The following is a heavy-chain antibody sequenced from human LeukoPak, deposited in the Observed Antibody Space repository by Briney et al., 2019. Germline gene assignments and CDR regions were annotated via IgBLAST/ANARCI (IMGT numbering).Heavy chain of an antibody. CDR3: AKDLSRNFHWYYMDV. CDR1: GFTLGHYD. J-gene: IGHJ6*03. CDR2: MSYDGTNK. D-gene: IGHD1-14*01. Sequence: GESLRLSCAASGFTLGHYDMHWVRQAPGEGLEWVAVMSYDGTNKYYTDSVRGRFTISRDSSTNSLYLQTNSLRAEDTAVYFCAKDLSRNFHWYYMDVWGKGTTVTVSS. V-gene: IGHV3-30*18.